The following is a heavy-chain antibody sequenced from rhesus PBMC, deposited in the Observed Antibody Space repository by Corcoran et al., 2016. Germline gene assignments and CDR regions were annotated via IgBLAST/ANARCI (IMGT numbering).Heavy chain of an antibody. Sequence: QVQLQESGPGLVKPSETLSLTCAVSGASISSSWLNWFRHPPGKGLEWIGDSKGNSGSTTYNPSLKSRVSISKDASKNQFSLKLTAVTAADTAVYYCARGSGSGLFDYWGQGVLVTVSS. D-gene: IGHD6-31*01. J-gene: IGHJ4*01. CDR3: ARGSGSGLFDY. CDR2: SKGNSGST. CDR1: GASISSSW. V-gene: IGHV4-80*01.